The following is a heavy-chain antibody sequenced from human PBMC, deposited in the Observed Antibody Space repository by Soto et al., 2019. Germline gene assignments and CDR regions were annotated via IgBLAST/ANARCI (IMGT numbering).Heavy chain of an antibody. CDR2: IILPFGTP. CDR3: ARGPYYEGYFDY. J-gene: IGHJ4*02. V-gene: IGHV1-69*12. CDR1: GGTFSNYA. Sequence: QVRLVQSGAEVKKPGSSVKVSCKASGGTFSNYAIAWLRQAPGQGLEWMGGIILPFGTPNYAQKFQGRVTISADESMTTAYMEMSGLTSEDTAVYYCARGPYYEGYFDYWGRGTLVTVSS. D-gene: IGHD1-26*01.